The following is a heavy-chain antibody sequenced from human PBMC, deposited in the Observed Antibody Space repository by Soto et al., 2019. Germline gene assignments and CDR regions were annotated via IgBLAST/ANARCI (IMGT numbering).Heavy chain of an antibody. CDR2: TYYRSKWYN. CDR3: AKDHRGSYDILTGYPPVDYFDY. CDR1: GDSVSSNNVV. V-gene: IGHV6-1*01. Sequence: SQTLSLTCAISGDSVSSNNVVWNWIRQSPSRGLEWLGRTYYRSKWYNDYAVSVKSRITINPDTSKNQFSLQLNSVTPEDTAVYYCAKDHRGSYDILTGYPPVDYFDYWGQGTLVTVSS. D-gene: IGHD3-9*01. J-gene: IGHJ4*02.